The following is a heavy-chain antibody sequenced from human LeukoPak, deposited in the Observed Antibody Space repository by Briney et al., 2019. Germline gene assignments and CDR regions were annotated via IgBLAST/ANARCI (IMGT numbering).Heavy chain of an antibody. CDR1: GFTFSSYS. CDR3: TAGVDY. Sequence: PGGSLRLSCAASGFTFSSYSMNWVRQGPVKGLEWVGRIKSNIDGGTTEYAAPVKGRFTISRDDSKNTLYLQMNSLKTEDTAVYYCTAGVDYWGQGTLVTVSS. V-gene: IGHV3-15*07. J-gene: IGHJ4*02. CDR2: IKSNIDGGTT. D-gene: IGHD2-8*01.